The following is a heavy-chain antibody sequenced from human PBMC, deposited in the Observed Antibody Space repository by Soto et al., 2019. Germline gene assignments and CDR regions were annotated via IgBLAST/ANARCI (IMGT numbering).Heavy chain of an antibody. J-gene: IGHJ4*02. D-gene: IGHD2-15*01. Sequence: ASETLSLTCSVSGGSMRNVYWSWIRQPPGKGLEWIGFIFHSGNAKYSPSLQSRVTMSIDTSKDQFSLSLESVTAADTAVYFCATAHAPTLPLDFWGQGPMVTVSS. CDR2: IFHSGNA. CDR3: ATAHAPTLPLDF. CDR1: GGSMRNVY. V-gene: IGHV4-59*01.